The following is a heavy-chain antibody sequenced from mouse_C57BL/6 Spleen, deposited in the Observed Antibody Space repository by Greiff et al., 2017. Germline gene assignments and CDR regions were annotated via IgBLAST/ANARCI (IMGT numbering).Heavy chain of an antibody. D-gene: IGHD1-1*01. CDR2: INPGSGGT. J-gene: IGHJ3*01. V-gene: IGHV1-54*01. Sequence: VKVVESGAELVRPGTSVKVSCKASGYAFTNYLIEWVKQRPGQGLEWIGVINPGSGGTNYNEKFKGKATLTADKSSSTAYMQLSSLTSEDSAVYFCARSDYYGSSPFAYWGQGTLVTVSA. CDR3: ARSDYYGSSPFAY. CDR1: GYAFTNYL.